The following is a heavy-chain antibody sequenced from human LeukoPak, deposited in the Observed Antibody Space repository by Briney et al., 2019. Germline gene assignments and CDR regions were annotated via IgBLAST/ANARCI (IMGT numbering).Heavy chain of an antibody. CDR3: ATEGKYGSGSLDY. V-gene: IGHV4-39*02. CDR2: ISYSGST. J-gene: IGHJ4*02. Sequence: SETLSLTCTVSGGSISSSSYFWGWIRQPPGQGLEWIGSISYSGSTYHNPSLKSRVTISADTSKNQFSLRLSSLTAADTALYYCATEGKYGSGSLDYWGQGTLVTVSS. D-gene: IGHD3-10*01. CDR1: GGSISSSSYF.